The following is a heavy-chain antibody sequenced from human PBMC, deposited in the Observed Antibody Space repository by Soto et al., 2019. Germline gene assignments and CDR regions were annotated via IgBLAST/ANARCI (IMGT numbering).Heavy chain of an antibody. CDR3: TRANWYSEY. D-gene: IGHD7-27*01. CDR2: IYYNVNT. V-gene: IGHV4-59*11. J-gene: IGHJ4*02. CDR1: GGSISNHY. Sequence: QVQLQESGPGLVKPSETLSLTCSVSGGSISNHYWSWIRQPPGKGLEWIGYIYYNVNTNYTPSLKSRVTMSVDTSRNNISLKLTTVTAADTAVYYCTRANWYSEYWGQGTLVTVSS.